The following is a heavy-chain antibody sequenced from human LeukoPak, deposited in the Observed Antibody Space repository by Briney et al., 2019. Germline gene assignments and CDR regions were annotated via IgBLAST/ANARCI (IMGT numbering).Heavy chain of an antibody. J-gene: IGHJ5*02. Sequence: PGGSLRLSCAASGFTFSSYAMSWVRQAPGKGLEWVSAISGSGGSTYYADSVKGRFTISRDSSKNTLYLQMNSLRAEDTAVYYCAKGGARYNWFDPWGQGTLVTVSS. D-gene: IGHD3-16*01. CDR1: GFTFSSYA. V-gene: IGHV3-23*01. CDR3: AKGGARYNWFDP. CDR2: ISGSGGST.